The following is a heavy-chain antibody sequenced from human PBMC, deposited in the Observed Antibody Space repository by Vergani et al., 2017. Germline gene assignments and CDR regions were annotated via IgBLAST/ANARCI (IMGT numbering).Heavy chain of an antibody. Sequence: QLLESGGGLIQPGGSLRLSCAASGFTFSSYSMNWVRQAPGKGLEWVSSISSSSSYIYYADSAKGRFTISRDNAKNSLYLQMNSLRAEDTAVYYCASRYSSGWYEVPYFYYGMDVWGQXP. CDR3: ASRYSSGWYEVPYFYYGMDV. V-gene: IGHV3-21*02. CDR1: GFTFSSYS. D-gene: IGHD6-19*01. J-gene: IGHJ6*02. CDR2: ISSSSSYI.